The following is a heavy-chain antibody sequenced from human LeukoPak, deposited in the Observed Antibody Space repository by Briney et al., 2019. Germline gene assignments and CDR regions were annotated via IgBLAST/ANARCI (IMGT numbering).Heavy chain of an antibody. D-gene: IGHD3-9*01. V-gene: IGHV4-39*02. CDR1: GGSINSNSHH. CDR2: IYYSGTT. CDR3: ARRGDILTDYTFDY. J-gene: IGHJ4*02. Sequence: PSETLSLTCSVSGGSINSNSHHWDWIRQAPGKGLGWIGNIYYSGTTSYNPSLKSRVTISVDTSNNHFSLRLTSVTASDTAVYYCARRGDILTDYTFDYWGQGTLVTVSS.